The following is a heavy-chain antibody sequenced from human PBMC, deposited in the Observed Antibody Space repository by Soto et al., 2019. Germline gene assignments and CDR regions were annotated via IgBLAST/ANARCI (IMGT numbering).Heavy chain of an antibody. Sequence: EVQLLESGGGLVQPGGSLRLSCAVSGFTFRSYAMTWVRQAPGRGLEWVSTVSSSGGSTYYADSVKGRFTISRDNSKNTFFLLMNSLRAEDTAVYYCSRWGGGWQGVDFWGQGTLVTVSS. J-gene: IGHJ4*02. V-gene: IGHV3-23*01. CDR1: GFTFRSYA. D-gene: IGHD6-19*01. CDR3: SRWGGGWQGVDF. CDR2: VSSSGGST.